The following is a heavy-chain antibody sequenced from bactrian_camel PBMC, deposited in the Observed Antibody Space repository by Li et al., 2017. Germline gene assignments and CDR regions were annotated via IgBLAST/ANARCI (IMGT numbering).Heavy chain of an antibody. V-gene: IGHV3S40*01. CDR1: GFTFPTYY. CDR2: LFSDDGST. D-gene: IGHD1*01. J-gene: IGHJ4*01. Sequence: DVQLVESGGGLVQPGGSLRLSCAASGFTFPTYYMTWVRQGPGKGLEWVSSLFSDDGSTTYANSVKGRFTISQDSARITAYLQMASLKPEDTAVYYCVPVALEERDGLVSCAGWSQGTQVTVS.